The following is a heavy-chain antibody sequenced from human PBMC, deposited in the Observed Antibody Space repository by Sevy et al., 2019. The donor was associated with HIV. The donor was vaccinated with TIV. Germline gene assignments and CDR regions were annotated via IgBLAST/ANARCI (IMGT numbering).Heavy chain of an antibody. CDR3: ATGYKSGSVPHYYYYYYMDV. CDR1: GYTLTELS. CDR2: FDPEDGET. D-gene: IGHD1-26*01. J-gene: IGHJ6*03. V-gene: IGHV1-24*01. Sequence: ASVKFSCKVSGYTLTELSMHWVRQAPGKGLEWMGGFDPEDGETIYAQKFQGRVTMTEDTSTDTAYMELSSLRSEDTAVYYCATGYKSGSVPHYYYYYYMDVWGKGTTVTVSS.